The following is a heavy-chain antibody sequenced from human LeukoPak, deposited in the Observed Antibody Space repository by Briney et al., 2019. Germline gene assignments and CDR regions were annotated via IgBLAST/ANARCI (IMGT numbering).Heavy chain of an antibody. Sequence: SETLSLTCTVPGGSISSSSYYWGWIRQPPGKGLEWIGSIYYSGSTYYNPSLKSRVTISVDTSKNQFSLKLSSVTAADTAVYYCASPDTDYGSVDYWGQGTLVTVSS. D-gene: IGHD3-10*01. V-gene: IGHV4-39*01. CDR1: GGSISSSSYY. CDR2: IYYSGST. CDR3: ASPDTDYGSVDY. J-gene: IGHJ4*02.